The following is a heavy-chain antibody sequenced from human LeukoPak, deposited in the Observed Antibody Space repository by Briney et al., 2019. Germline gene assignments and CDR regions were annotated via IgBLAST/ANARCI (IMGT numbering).Heavy chain of an antibody. CDR3: ARLLAAAVAGKVDY. V-gene: IGHV4-39*01. J-gene: IGHJ4*02. CDR1: GGSISSSSYY. Sequence: SETLSLTCTASGGSISSSSYYWGWIRQPPGKGLEWTGSIYYSGSNYYNPSHRSRVTISVDTSKHQLSLKLSSVTAADTAVYYCARLLAAAVAGKVDYWGQGTLVTVSS. CDR2: IYYSGSN. D-gene: IGHD6-19*01.